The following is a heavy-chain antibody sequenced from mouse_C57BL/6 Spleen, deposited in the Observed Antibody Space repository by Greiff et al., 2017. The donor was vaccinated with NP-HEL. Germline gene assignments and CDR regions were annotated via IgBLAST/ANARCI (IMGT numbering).Heavy chain of an antibody. CDR1: GFNIKDDY. CDR3: TTGSSLYYAMDY. J-gene: IGHJ4*01. D-gene: IGHD1-1*01. V-gene: IGHV14-4*01. Sequence: EVQLQQSGAELVRPGASVKLSCTASGFNIKDDYMHWVKQRPEQGLEWIGWIDPGNGDTEYASKFQGKATITADTSSNTAYLQLSSLTSEDTAVYYCTTGSSLYYAMDYWGQGTSVTVSS. CDR2: IDPGNGDT.